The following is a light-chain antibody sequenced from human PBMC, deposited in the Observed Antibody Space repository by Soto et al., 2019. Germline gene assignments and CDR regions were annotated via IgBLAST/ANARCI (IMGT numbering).Light chain of an antibody. J-gene: IGLJ2*01. CDR1: TTDVGTYNY. CDR3: SSYTNTGTLVL. CDR2: EVN. V-gene: IGLV2-14*01. Sequence: QSVLTQPASVSGSPGQSITISCTGSTTDVGTYNYVSWYQHHPGKAPKLMIYEVNNRPSGISNRFSGSKSGNTASLTVSGLQAEDEADYYCSSYTNTGTLVLFGGGTQLTVL.